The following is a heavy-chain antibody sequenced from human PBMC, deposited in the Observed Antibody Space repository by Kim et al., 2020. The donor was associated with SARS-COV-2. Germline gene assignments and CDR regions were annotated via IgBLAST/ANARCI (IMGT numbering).Heavy chain of an antibody. Sequence: SETLSLTCTVSGGSISSSSYYWGWIRQPPGKGLEWIGSIYYSGSTYYNPSLKSRVTISVDTSKNQFSLKLSSVTAADTVVYYCARDKGMGSSWSLSWFDPWGQGTLVTISS. J-gene: IGHJ5*02. D-gene: IGHD6-13*01. CDR2: IYYSGST. CDR1: GGSISSSSYY. V-gene: IGHV4-39*07. CDR3: ARDKGMGSSWSLSWFDP.